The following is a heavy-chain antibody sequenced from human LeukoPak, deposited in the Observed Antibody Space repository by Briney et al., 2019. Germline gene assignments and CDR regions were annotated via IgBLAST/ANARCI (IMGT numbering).Heavy chain of an antibody. CDR2: IYTSGST. CDR1: GGSISSGSYY. D-gene: IGHD1-26*01. CDR3: ARDLGVGATAY. V-gene: IGHV4-61*02. J-gene: IGHJ4*02. Sequence: PSQTLSLTCTVSGGSISSGSYYWSWIRQPAGKGLEWIGRIYTSGSTNYNPSLKSRVTISVDTSKNQFSLKLSSVTAADTAVYYCARDLGVGATAYWGQGTLVTVSS.